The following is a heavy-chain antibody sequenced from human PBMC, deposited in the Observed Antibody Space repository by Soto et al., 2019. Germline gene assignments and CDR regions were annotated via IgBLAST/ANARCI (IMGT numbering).Heavy chain of an antibody. CDR3: ATDPHYFYDSTGYYDY. CDR2: ISSNGGNT. CDR1: GFTFSDYA. Sequence: PGGSLRLSCSASGFTFSDYAMHWVRQAPGKGLEYVSAISSNGGNTYYADSVRGRFTISRDNAKNTLYLQMNSLRAEDTAVYYCATDPHYFYDSTGYYDYWGQGTLVTVSS. J-gene: IGHJ4*02. V-gene: IGHV3-64*04. D-gene: IGHD3-22*01.